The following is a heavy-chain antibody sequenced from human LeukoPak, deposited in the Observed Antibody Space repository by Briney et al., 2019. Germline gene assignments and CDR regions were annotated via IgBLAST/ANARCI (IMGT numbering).Heavy chain of an antibody. D-gene: IGHD2-21*01. CDR3: ARVGDNTAFDY. V-gene: IGHV3-64*01. CDR2: ISNIGGTT. Sequence: GGSLTLSCAASGFTISTYARHWVRQVPGKGLEYVSAISNIGGTTYYANSVKGRFTISRDNSKNTLYLQMGSLKPEDTAVYYCARVGDNTAFDYWGQGTLVTVSS. J-gene: IGHJ4*02. CDR1: GFTISTYA.